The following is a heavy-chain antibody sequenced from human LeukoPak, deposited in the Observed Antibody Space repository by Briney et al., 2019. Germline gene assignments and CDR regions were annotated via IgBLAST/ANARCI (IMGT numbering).Heavy chain of an antibody. CDR3: ARHCSGCPKPFDY. CDR1: GGSISSSSYY. J-gene: IGHJ4*02. D-gene: IGHD6-19*01. CDR2: IYCSGST. V-gene: IGHV4-39*01. Sequence: SETLSLTCTVSGGSISSSSYYWGWIRQPPGKGLEWIGSIYCSGSTYYNPSLKSRVTISVDTSKNQFSLKLSSVTAADTAVYYCARHCSGCPKPFDYWGQGTLVTVSS.